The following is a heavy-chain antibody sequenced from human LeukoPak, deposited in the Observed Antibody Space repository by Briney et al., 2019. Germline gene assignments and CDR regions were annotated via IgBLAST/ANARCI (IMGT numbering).Heavy chain of an antibody. Sequence: SETLSLTCAVYGGSFSGYYWSWIRQPPGKGLEWIGEINHSGSTNYNPSLKSRVTISVDTSKNQFSLKLSSVTAADTAVYYCARDSGNLLFDYWGQGTLVTVSS. D-gene: IGHD3-10*01. V-gene: IGHV4-34*01. J-gene: IGHJ4*02. CDR2: INHSGST. CDR1: GGSFSGYY. CDR3: ARDSGNLLFDY.